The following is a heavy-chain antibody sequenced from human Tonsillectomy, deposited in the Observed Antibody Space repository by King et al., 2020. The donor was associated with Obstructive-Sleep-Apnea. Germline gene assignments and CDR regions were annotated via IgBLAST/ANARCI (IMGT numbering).Heavy chain of an antibody. D-gene: IGHD3-9*01. CDR1: GFTFSSYW. J-gene: IGHJ4*02. V-gene: IGHV3-74*01. CDR3: ARFPRYFDWLLYGRLDY. CDR2: INSDGSST. Sequence: EVQLVESGGGLVQPGGSLRLSCAASGFTFSSYWMHWVRHAPGKGLVWVSRINSDGSSTSYADSVKGRFTISRDNAKNTLYLQMNSLRAEDTAVYYCARFPRYFDWLLYGRLDYWGQGTLVTVSS.